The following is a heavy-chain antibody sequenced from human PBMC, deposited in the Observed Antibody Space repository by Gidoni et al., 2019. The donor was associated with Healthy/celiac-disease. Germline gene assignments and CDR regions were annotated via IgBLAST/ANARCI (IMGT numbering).Heavy chain of an antibody. Sequence: QVQLVQSGAEVKKPGASVKVSCKASGYPFPSYDINWVGQATGQGLERMGWMNPNSGNTGYAQKFQGRVTMTRNTSISTAYMELSSLRSEDTAVYYCARDYDFWSGNWNYFDYWGQGTLVTVSS. CDR2: MNPNSGNT. CDR3: ARDYDFWSGNWNYFDY. D-gene: IGHD3-3*01. V-gene: IGHV1-8*01. J-gene: IGHJ4*02. CDR1: GYPFPSYD.